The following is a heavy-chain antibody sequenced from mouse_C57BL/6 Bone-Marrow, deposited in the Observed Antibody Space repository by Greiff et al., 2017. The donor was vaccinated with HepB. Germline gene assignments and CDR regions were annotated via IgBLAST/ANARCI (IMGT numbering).Heavy chain of an antibody. D-gene: IGHD1-1*02. CDR2: IDPENGDT. V-gene: IGHV14-4*01. Sequence: EVKLVESGAELVRPGASVKLSCTASGFNIKDDYMHWVKQRPEQGLEWIGWIDPENGDTEYASKFQGKATITADTSSNTAYLQLSSLTSEDTAVYYCTPPMASWFAYWGQGTLVTVSA. J-gene: IGHJ3*01. CDR3: TPPMASWFAY. CDR1: GFNIKDDY.